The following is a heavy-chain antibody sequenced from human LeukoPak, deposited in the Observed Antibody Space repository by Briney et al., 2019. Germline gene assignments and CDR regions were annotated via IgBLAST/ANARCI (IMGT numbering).Heavy chain of an antibody. CDR3: ARDSAGDGYNHFDY. CDR1: GYTFTSYY. V-gene: IGHV1-46*01. D-gene: IGHD5-24*01. Sequence: PGGSLRLSCAASGYTFTSYYMHWVRQAPGQGLEWMGIINPSGGSTSYAQKFQGRVTMTRDTSTSTVYMELSSLRSEDTAVYYCARDSAGDGYNHFDYWGQGTLVTVSS. CDR2: INPSGGST. J-gene: IGHJ4*02.